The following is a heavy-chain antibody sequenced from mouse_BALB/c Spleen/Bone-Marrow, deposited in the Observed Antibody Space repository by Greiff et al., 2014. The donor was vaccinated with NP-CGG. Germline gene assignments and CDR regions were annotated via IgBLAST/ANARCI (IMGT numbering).Heavy chain of an antibody. J-gene: IGHJ2*01. D-gene: IGHD1-1*01. CDR2: IDPANGNT. CDR3: ARYYYGSSYFDY. Sequence: LVESGAELVKPGASVKLSCTASGFNIKDTYMHWVKQRPEQGLEWIGRIDPANGNTKYDPKFQGKATITADTSSNTAYLQLSSRTSEDTAVYYCARYYYGSSYFDYWGQGTTLTVSS. CDR1: GFNIKDTY. V-gene: IGHV14-3*02.